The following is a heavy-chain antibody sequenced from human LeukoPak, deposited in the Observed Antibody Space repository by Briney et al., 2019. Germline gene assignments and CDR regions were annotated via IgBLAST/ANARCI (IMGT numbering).Heavy chain of an antibody. CDR2: MNPNSGNT. J-gene: IGHJ4*02. D-gene: IGHD6-13*01. CDR3: ARALPRIAAAEEGDY. V-gene: IGHV1-8*02. Sequence: ASVKVSCKASGYTFTSYDINWVRQATGQGLEWMGWMNPNSGNTGYAQKFQGRVIMTRDMSTSTVYMELSSLRSEDTAVYYCARALPRIAAAEEGDYWGQGTLVTVSS. CDR1: GYTFTSYD.